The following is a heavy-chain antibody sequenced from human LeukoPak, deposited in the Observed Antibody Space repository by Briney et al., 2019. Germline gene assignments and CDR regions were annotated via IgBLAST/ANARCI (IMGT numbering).Heavy chain of an antibody. D-gene: IGHD1-26*01. V-gene: IGHV1-2*06. CDR1: GYTFTGYY. J-gene: IGHJ4*02. Sequence: ASVKVSCKASGYTFTGYYMHWVRQAPGQGLEWMGRINPNSGGTNYAQKFQGRVTMTRDTSISTAYMELSRLRSDDTAVYYCARPSSGSYYVSFDYWGQGTLVTVPS. CDR3: ARPSSGSYYVSFDY. CDR2: INPNSGGT.